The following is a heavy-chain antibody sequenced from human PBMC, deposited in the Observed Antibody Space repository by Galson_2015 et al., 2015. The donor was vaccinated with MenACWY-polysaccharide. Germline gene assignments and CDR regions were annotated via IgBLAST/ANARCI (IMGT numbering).Heavy chain of an antibody. CDR1: GFSFGGYA. Sequence: SLRLSCAASGFSFGGYAMYWVRHAPGKGLEWVSGIGWNSGGVAYADSVKGRFTISRDSAKNSLSLQMNSLRAEDTALYYCAKGHCDSTNCYGFDYWGQGTLVTVSS. V-gene: IGHV3-9*01. D-gene: IGHD2-2*01. J-gene: IGHJ4*02. CDR3: AKGHCDSTNCYGFDY. CDR2: IGWNSGGV.